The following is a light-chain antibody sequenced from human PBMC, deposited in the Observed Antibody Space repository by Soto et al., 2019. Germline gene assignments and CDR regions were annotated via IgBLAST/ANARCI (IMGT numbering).Light chain of an antibody. V-gene: IGKV2-30*01. J-gene: IGKJ2*01. CDR1: HSLVYSDGNAY. CDR2: KVS. Sequence: DVVMTQSPLSLPVTLGQPASISCRSSHSLVYSDGNAYLNWCQQSPGQSPRRLIYKVSYRESGVPDSCSGSGSGTKFTLKISRVEADDVGIYYCMQGTQLHPYTFGQGTKLEI. CDR3: MQGTQLHPYT.